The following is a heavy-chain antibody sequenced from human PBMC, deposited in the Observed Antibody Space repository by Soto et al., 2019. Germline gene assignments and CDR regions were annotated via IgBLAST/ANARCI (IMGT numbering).Heavy chain of an antibody. J-gene: IGHJ4*02. Sequence: SVKVSCKASGGTFSSYAISWVRQAPGQGLEWMGGIIPIFGTANYAQKFQGRVTITADESTSTAYMELSSLRSEDTAVYYCAREGHRYSSSWYGFDYWGQGTLVTVSS. D-gene: IGHD6-13*01. CDR3: AREGHRYSSSWYGFDY. CDR2: IIPIFGTA. CDR1: GGTFSSYA. V-gene: IGHV1-69*13.